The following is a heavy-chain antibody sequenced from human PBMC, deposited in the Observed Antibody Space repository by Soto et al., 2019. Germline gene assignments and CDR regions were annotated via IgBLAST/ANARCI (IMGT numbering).Heavy chain of an antibody. CDR3: ARDLADIVVVPAALGAFDI. D-gene: IGHD2-2*01. CDR2: IYYSGST. V-gene: IGHV4-61*01. Sequence: KTSETLSLTCTVSGGSVSSGSYYWSWIRQPPGKGLEWIGYIYYSGSTNYNPSLKSRVTISVDTSKNQFSLKLSSVTAADTAVYYCARDLADIVVVPAALGAFDIWGQGTMVTVSS. J-gene: IGHJ3*02. CDR1: GGSVSSGSYY.